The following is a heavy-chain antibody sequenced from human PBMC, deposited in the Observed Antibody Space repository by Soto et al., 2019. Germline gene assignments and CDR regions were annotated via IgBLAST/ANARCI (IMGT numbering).Heavy chain of an antibody. CDR2: IIPILGIA. CDR3: ARDRGDYGDFN. V-gene: IGHV1-69*08. Sequence: QVQLVQSGAEVKKPGSSVKVSCKASGGTFSSYTIYWVRQAPGQGLEWMGRIIPILGIANYAQKFQGRVTITADKSTSTAYRELSSLRSEDKAVYYCARDRGDYGDFNWGQGTLVTVSS. CDR1: GGTFSSYT. D-gene: IGHD4-17*01. J-gene: IGHJ4*02.